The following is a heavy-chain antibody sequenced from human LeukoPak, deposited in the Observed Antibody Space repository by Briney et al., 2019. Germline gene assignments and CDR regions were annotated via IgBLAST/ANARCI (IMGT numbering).Heavy chain of an antibody. Sequence: GASVKVSCKASGYTFTSYGISWVRQAPGQGLEWMGWISAYNGNTNYEQKLQGRVTMTTDTSTSTAYMELRSLRSDDTAVYYCASTLGYCSGGSCSWFDPWGQGTLVTVSS. J-gene: IGHJ5*02. CDR2: ISAYNGNT. CDR1: GYTFTSYG. CDR3: ASTLGYCSGGSCSWFDP. V-gene: IGHV1-18*01. D-gene: IGHD2-15*01.